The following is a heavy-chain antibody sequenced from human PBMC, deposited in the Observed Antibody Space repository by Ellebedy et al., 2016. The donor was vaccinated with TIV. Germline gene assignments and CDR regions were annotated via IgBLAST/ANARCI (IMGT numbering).Heavy chain of an antibody. CDR2: IWYDGSNK. J-gene: IGHJ3*02. Sequence: GESLKISXAASGFTFSSYSMNWVRKAPGKGLEWVAVIWYDGSNKYYADSVKGRFTISRDNSKNTLYLQMNSLRSDDTAVYYCARDLISVGFTMIVVVDAFDIWGQGTMVTVSS. D-gene: IGHD3-22*01. CDR3: ARDLISVGFTMIVVVDAFDI. CDR1: GFTFSSYS. V-gene: IGHV3-33*08.